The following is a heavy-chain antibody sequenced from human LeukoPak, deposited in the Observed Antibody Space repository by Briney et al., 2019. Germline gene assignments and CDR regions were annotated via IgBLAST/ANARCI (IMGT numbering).Heavy chain of an antibody. CDR1: GGSISSGDYY. Sequence: SETLSLTCTVSGGSISSGDYYWSWIRQPPGKGLEWIGYIYHSGSTYYNPSLKSRVTISVDRSKNQFSLKLSSVTAADTAVYYCARGLAAAGNWFDPWGQGTLVTVSS. CDR2: IYHSGST. CDR3: ARGLAAAGNWFDP. V-gene: IGHV4-30-2*01. J-gene: IGHJ5*02. D-gene: IGHD6-13*01.